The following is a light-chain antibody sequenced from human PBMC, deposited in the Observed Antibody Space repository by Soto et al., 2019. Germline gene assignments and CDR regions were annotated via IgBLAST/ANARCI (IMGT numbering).Light chain of an antibody. V-gene: IGLV2-8*01. Sequence: QSALTQPPSASGSPGQSVAISCTGTSSDVGGYNYVSWYQQYPGKAPKLIMYEVTKRPSGVPDRFSGFKSGNTASLTVSGLEAEDEADYYCCSYVGSNNYVFGTGTKLTVL. CDR3: CSYVGSNNYV. CDR1: SSDVGGYNY. J-gene: IGLJ1*01. CDR2: EVT.